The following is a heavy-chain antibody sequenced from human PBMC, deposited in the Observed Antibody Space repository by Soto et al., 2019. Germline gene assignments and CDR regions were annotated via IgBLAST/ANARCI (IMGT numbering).Heavy chain of an antibody. D-gene: IGHD3-3*01. J-gene: IGHJ6*02. CDR3: ARAYYDFWSGSPPTNYYYYYGMDV. V-gene: IGHV1-69*13. Sequence: SVKVSCKASGGTFSSYAISWVRQAPGQGLEWMGGIIPIFGTANYAQKFQGRVTITADESTSTAYMELGSLRSEDTAVYYCARAYYDFWSGSPPTNYYYYYGMDVWGQGTTVTVSS. CDR2: IIPIFGTA. CDR1: GGTFSSYA.